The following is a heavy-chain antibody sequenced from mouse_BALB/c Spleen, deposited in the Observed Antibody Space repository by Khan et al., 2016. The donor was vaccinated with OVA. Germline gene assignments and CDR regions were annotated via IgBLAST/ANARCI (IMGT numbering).Heavy chain of an antibody. CDR2: ISYSGTT. J-gene: IGHJ4*01. V-gene: IGHV3-2*02. CDR1: GYSITSNYA. Sequence: EVQLQESGPGLVKPSPSLSLTCTVTGYSITSNYAWNWIRQFPGNQLDRMGYISYSGTTSYNPSLKSRISINRDPSKNPFFLQLNSVTTEETATYYCARVNYYGYAMDYGGQGTSVTVSS. D-gene: IGHD1-1*01. CDR3: ARVNYYGYAMDY.